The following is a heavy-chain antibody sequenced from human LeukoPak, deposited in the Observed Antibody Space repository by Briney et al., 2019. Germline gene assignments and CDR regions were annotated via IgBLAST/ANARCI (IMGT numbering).Heavy chain of an antibody. V-gene: IGHV1-18*01. CDR3: ARCPRGTNLAPYYYYGMDV. J-gene: IGHJ6*02. CDR2: ISAYNGNT. D-gene: IGHD2-2*01. CDR1: GNTFSSLG. Sequence: ASVKVSCKASGNTFSSLGINWVRQAPGQGLEWMGWISAYNGNTNYAQKLQGRVTMTTDTSTSTAYMELRSLRSDDTAVYYCARCPRGTNLAPYYYYGMDVWGQGTTVTVSS.